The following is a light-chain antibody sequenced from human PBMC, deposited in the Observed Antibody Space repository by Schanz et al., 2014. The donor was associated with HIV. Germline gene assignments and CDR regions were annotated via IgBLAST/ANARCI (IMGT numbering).Light chain of an antibody. V-gene: IGKV3-11*01. J-gene: IGKJ1*01. CDR1: QSITNY. Sequence: EIVLTQSPATLSVSPGERATLSCRASQSITNYLAWYQQKPGQAPRLLIYDASNRATGIPARFSGSGSGTDFTLTISRLESEDFAVYYCQLYGRSSWTFGQGTKVEF. CDR3: QLYGRSSWT. CDR2: DAS.